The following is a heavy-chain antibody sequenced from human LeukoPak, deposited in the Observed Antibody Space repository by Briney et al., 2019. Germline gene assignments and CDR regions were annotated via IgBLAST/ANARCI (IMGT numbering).Heavy chain of an antibody. D-gene: IGHD1-7*01. CDR3: AKGLLGNYDY. Sequence: GGSLRLSCAASGSTFSNYAMTWVRQAPGKGLEWISAINDRGGDTYYADSVKGRFTISRDNSKNTLYLQMNSLRAEDTAVYYCAKGLLGNYDYWGQGTLVTVSS. CDR2: INDRGGDT. J-gene: IGHJ4*02. CDR1: GSTFSNYA. V-gene: IGHV3-23*01.